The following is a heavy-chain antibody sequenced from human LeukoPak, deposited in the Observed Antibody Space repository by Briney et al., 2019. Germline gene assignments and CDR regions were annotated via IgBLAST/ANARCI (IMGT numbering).Heavy chain of an antibody. J-gene: IGHJ4*02. CDR1: GGSISSGDYY. CDR2: IYYSGST. CDR3: ASTYGSGSYYLDY. V-gene: IGHV4-30-4*01. Sequence: SQTLSLTCTVSGGSISSGDYYWSWIRQPPWKGLEWIGYIYYSGSTYYNPSLKSRVTISVDTSKNQLSLKLSSVTAADTAVYYCASTYGSGSYYLDYWGQGSLVTVSS. D-gene: IGHD3-10*01.